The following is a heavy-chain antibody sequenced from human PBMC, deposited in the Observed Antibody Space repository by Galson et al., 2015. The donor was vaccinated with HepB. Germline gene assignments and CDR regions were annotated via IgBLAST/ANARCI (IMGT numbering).Heavy chain of an antibody. CDR1: GFTFDDYA. CDR2: ISWNSGSI. J-gene: IGHJ1*01. D-gene: IGHD3-22*01. CDR3: AKGTKRYYDSSTFQH. Sequence: SLRLSCAASGFTFDDYAMHWVRQAPGKGLEWVSGISWNSGSIGYADSVKGRFTISRDNAKNSLYLQMNCLRAEDTALYYCAKGTKRYYDSSTFQHWGQGTLVTVSS. V-gene: IGHV3-9*01.